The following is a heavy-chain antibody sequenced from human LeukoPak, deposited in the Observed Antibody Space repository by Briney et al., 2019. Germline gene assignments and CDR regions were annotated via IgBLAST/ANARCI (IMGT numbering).Heavy chain of an antibody. CDR3: ARPRYCSSTSCPDAFVI. V-gene: IGHV1-69*01. Sequence: SVKVSCKASGGTFSSYAISWVRQAPGQGLEWMGGIIPIFGTANYAQKFQGRVTITADESTSTAYMELSSLRSEDTAVYYCARPRYCSSTSCPDAFVIWGQGTMVTVSS. D-gene: IGHD2-2*01. CDR2: IIPIFGTA. CDR1: GGTFSSYA. J-gene: IGHJ3*02.